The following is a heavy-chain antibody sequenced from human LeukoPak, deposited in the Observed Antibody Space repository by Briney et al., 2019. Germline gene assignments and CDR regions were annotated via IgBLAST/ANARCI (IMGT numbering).Heavy chain of an antibody. Sequence: PSDTLSLTYAVSGGSISSINWWSWVRQPPGNGLACIGEIYHSGSTNYNPSLKSRVTISVDKSKNQFSLKLSSVTAADTAVYYCARDSLYYYDSSGYYTDDDYWGQGTLVTVSS. CDR1: GGSISSINW. D-gene: IGHD3-22*01. J-gene: IGHJ4*02. CDR2: IYHSGST. V-gene: IGHV4-4*02. CDR3: ARDSLYYYDSSGYYTDDDY.